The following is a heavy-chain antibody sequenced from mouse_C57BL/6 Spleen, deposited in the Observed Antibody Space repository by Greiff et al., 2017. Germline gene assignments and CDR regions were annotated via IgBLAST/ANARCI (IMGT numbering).Heavy chain of an antibody. CDR1: GYSFTSYW. J-gene: IGHJ2*01. CDR3: ARSRRSSYRGFAY. D-gene: IGHD1-1*01. Sequence: VQLQQPGAELVKPGASVKLSCKASGYSFTSYWMQWVKQRPGQGLEWIGKIDPSGSYTNYNQKFKGKATLTVDTSSSTAYMQLSSLRSKDAAVYYCARSRRSSYRGFAYWGQGTTLTVSS. V-gene: IGHV1-50*01. CDR2: IDPSGSYT.